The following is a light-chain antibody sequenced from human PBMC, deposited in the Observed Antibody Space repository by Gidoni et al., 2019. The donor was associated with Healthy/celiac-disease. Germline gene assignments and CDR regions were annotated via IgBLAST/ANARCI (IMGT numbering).Light chain of an antibody. Sequence: DIVMTQSPLSLPVTPGEPASISCRSSQSLLHSNGYNSLDWYLQKPGQSPQLLIYLGSNRASGVPDRFSGSGSGTDFTLKISRVEAEDVGVYYCMQALQTPWTFXQXTKVXIK. CDR1: QSLLHSNGYNS. CDR2: LGS. CDR3: MQALQTPWT. J-gene: IGKJ1*01. V-gene: IGKV2-28*01.